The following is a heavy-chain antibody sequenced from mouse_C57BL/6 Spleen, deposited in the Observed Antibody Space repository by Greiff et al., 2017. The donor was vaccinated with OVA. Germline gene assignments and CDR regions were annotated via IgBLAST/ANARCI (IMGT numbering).Heavy chain of an antibody. CDR3: ARGGSSDYFDY. CDR2: IYPGDGDT. J-gene: IGHJ2*01. Sequence: VQLQQSGPELVKPGASVKISCKASGYAFSSSWMNWVKQRPGKGLEWIGRIYPGDGDTNYNGKFKGKATLTADKSSSPAYMQLSSLTSEDSAVYFCARGGSSDYFDYWGQGTTLTVSS. V-gene: IGHV1-82*01. D-gene: IGHD1-1*01. CDR1: GYAFSSSW.